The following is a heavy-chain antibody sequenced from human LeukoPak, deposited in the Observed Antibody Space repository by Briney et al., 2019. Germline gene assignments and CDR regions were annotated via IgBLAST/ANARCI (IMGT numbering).Heavy chain of an antibody. J-gene: IGHJ6*03. CDR2: ISSSGSTV. CDR1: GFTFSSYE. Sequence: GSLRLSCAASGFTFSSYEMNWVRQAPGKGLEWISYISSSGSTVYYADSVKGRFTISRDNAKNSLYLQMNSLRAEDTAVYYCARRGYSYAWVYYYYYMDVWGKGTTVTISS. CDR3: ARRGYSYAWVYYYYYMDV. D-gene: IGHD5-18*01. V-gene: IGHV3-48*03.